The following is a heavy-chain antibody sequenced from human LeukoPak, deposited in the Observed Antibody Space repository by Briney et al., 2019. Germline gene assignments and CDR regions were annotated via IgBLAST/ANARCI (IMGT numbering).Heavy chain of an antibody. D-gene: IGHD6-6*01. CDR1: GFSVTSNH. CDR3: ARDSSSYYFDY. Sequence: GGSLRLSCAASGFSVTSNHMNWVRQAPGKGLEWVSIIYTGGTTHYADSLNDRFAISRDDSINTLYLQMNSLRAEDTAVYYCARDSSSYYFDYWGQGTLVTVSS. V-gene: IGHV3-66*01. CDR2: IYTGGTT. J-gene: IGHJ4*02.